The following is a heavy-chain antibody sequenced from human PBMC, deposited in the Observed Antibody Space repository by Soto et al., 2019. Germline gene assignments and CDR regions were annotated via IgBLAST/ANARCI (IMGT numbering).Heavy chain of an antibody. CDR2: ISYSGRT. D-gene: IGHD4-17*01. CDR3: ARRRASDYGGNHHPYYFDR. V-gene: IGHV4-39*01. J-gene: IGHJ4*02. Sequence: SETLSLTCTVSGASIITDNYFWVWIRQSPRRGLELIGSISYSGRTYDNPSLQSRVTISIDASKNQFSLKLTSVTTADTAVYYCARRRASDYGGNHHPYYFDRWGQGALVTAPQ. CDR1: GASIITDNYF.